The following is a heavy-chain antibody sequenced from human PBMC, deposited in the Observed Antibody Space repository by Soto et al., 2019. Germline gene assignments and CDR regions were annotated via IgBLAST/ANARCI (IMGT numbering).Heavy chain of an antibody. D-gene: IGHD1-26*01. V-gene: IGHV3-33*01. CDR3: ASNSGSYRDAY. CDR2: IWYDGSNK. J-gene: IGHJ4*02. Sequence: QMQLVESGGGVVQPGRSLRLSCAASGFSFSSFNMHWVRQAPGKGLEWVAIIWYDGSNKYYADSVKGRFTISRDNSKNNLNIQMNSLRAEDTAVYYCASNSGSYRDAYWGQGTLVTVSS. CDR1: GFSFSSFN.